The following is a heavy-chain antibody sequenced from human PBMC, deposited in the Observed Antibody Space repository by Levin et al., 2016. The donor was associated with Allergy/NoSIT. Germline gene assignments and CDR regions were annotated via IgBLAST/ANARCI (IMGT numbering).Heavy chain of an antibody. V-gene: IGHV4-34*01. J-gene: IGHJ4*02. CDR2: IEHGGIT. D-gene: IGHD5-24*01. CDR1: GVPFSAYY. Sequence: SETLSLTCGVSGVPFSAYYWSWIRHPPGKGLEWIGEIEHGGITNYNPSLKSRVTISVDTSKSQLSLKLTSVTAADTAKYYCANTPRDGFSFWGQGTLVTVSS. CDR3: ANTPRDGFSF.